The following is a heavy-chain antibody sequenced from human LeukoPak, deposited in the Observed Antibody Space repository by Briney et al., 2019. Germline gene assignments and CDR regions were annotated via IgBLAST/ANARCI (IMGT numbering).Heavy chain of an antibody. CDR3: ARVPVDYDSSGYYDFDY. D-gene: IGHD3-22*01. J-gene: IGHJ4*02. V-gene: IGHV4-31*03. CDR2: IYYSGST. Sequence: SETLSLTCTVSGGSISSGGYYWSWIRQHPGKGLEWIGYIYYSGSTYYNPSLKSRVTISVDTPKNQFSLKLSSVTAADTAVYYCARVPVDYDSSGYYDFDYWGQGTLVTVSS. CDR1: GGSISSGGYY.